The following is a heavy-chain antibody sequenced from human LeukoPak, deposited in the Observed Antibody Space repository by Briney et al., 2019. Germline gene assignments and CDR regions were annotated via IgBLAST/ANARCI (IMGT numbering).Heavy chain of an antibody. Sequence: SETLSLTCTVSGGSISSGGYYWSWIRQHPGKGLEWIGYIYYSGSTYYSASLKSRVTISVDTSKNQFSLKLSSVTAADTAVYYCARVIVGSGGRYDAFDVWGQGIMVTVSS. J-gene: IGHJ3*01. D-gene: IGHD2-15*01. CDR3: ARVIVGSGGRYDAFDV. CDR1: GGSISSGGYY. V-gene: IGHV4-31*03. CDR2: IYYSGST.